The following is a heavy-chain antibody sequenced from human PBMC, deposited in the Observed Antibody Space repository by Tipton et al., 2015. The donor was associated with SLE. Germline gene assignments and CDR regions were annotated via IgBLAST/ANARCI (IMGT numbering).Heavy chain of an antibody. J-gene: IGHJ2*01. CDR1: GGSISSYY. CDR2: IYYSGST. V-gene: IGHV4-59*01. D-gene: IGHD3-3*01. Sequence: TLSLTCTVSGGSISSYYWSWIRPPPGKGLEWIEYIYYSGSTNYNPSLKSRVTISVDTSKNQFSLKLSSVTAADTAVYYCARDPFGKDFDLWGRGTLVTVSS. CDR3: ARDPFGKDFDL.